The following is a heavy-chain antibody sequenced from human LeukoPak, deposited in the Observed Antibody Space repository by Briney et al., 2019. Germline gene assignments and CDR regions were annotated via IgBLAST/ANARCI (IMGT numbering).Heavy chain of an antibody. CDR1: GFTFSSYW. Sequence: PGGSLRLSCAASGFTFSSYWMHWVRQAPGKGLVWVSRINSDGSSTSYADSVKCRFTISRDNAKNTLYLQMNSLRAEDTAVYYCARDEAAAPSGIAVAGTNLDYWGQGTLVTVSS. CDR2: INSDGSST. J-gene: IGHJ4*02. D-gene: IGHD6-19*01. CDR3: ARDEAAAPSGIAVAGTNLDY. V-gene: IGHV3-74*01.